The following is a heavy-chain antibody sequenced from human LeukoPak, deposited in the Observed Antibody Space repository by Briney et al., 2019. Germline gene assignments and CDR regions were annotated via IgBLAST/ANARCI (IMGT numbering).Heavy chain of an antibody. CDR3: ARHSLYSYGPDY. Sequence: SETLSLTCSVSGGSISSYYWSWIRQPPGKGLEWIGSIYYSGSTYYNPSLKSRVTISVDTSKNQFSLKLSSVTAADTAVYYCARHSLYSYGPDYWGQGTLVTVSS. CDR2: IYYSGST. V-gene: IGHV4-59*05. D-gene: IGHD5-18*01. CDR1: GGSISSYY. J-gene: IGHJ4*02.